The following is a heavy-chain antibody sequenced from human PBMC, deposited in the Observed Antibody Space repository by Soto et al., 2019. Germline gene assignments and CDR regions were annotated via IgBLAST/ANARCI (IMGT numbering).Heavy chain of an antibody. D-gene: IGHD4-17*01. CDR2: INAGNGNT. J-gene: IGHJ4*02. V-gene: IGHV1-3*01. Sequence: QVQLVQSGAEVKKPGASVKVSCEASGYTFTTYVIHWVRQAPGQRLEWMGWINAGNGNTKYSQRFQGRVTITRDTSASTAYMELSSLRSEDTAVYYCARDPDYGDDFEYWGQGTLVTVSS. CDR1: GYTFTTYV. CDR3: ARDPDYGDDFEY.